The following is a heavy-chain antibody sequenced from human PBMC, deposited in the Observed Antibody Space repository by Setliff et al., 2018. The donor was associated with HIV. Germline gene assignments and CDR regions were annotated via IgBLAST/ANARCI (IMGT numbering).Heavy chain of an antibody. CDR3: ARGPPGKQLWLGVWFDP. V-gene: IGHV4-39*06. CDR1: GDSLSGSRDS. CDR2: IFPGGNT. D-gene: IGHD5-18*01. Sequence: SETLSLTCNVSGDSLSGSRDSWGWIRQSPGKGLEWLGNIFPGGNTYYNPSLQSRVTISVDTSKNQLALKVKSMTAADTAVYYCARGPPGKQLWLGVWFDPWGQGTLVTVSS. J-gene: IGHJ5*02.